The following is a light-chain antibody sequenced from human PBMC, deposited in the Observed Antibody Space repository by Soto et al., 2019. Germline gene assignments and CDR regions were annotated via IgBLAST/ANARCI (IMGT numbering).Light chain of an antibody. CDR3: QNYNSAPRT. Sequence: DIQMTQSPSSLSASVGDRVTITCRASQGISNYLAWYQQKPGKVPELLIYGASTLQSGVPSRCSGSGSGTDFELPISSLQPQDVATYYCQNYNSAPRTFGQGTKVEIK. CDR2: GAS. V-gene: IGKV1-27*01. CDR1: QGISNY. J-gene: IGKJ1*01.